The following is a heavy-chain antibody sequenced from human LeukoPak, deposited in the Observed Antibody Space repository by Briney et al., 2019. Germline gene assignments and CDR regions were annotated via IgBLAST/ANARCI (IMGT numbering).Heavy chain of an antibody. CDR3: ARDGGDGYNNDAFDI. CDR1: GYTFTIYA. V-gene: IGHV7-4-1*02. Sequence: ASVKVSCKTSGYTFTIYAMNWVRQAPGQGLEWMGWINTNTGNPTYAQGFTGRFVFSLDTSVGTAYLQISSLKAEDTAVYYCARDGGDGYNNDAFDIWGQGTMVTVSS. J-gene: IGHJ3*02. D-gene: IGHD5-24*01. CDR2: INTNTGNP.